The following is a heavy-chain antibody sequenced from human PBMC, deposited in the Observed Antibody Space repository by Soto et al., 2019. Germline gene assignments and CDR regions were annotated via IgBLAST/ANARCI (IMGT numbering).Heavy chain of an antibody. J-gene: IGHJ6*03. D-gene: IGHD3-3*01. CDR1: GDSVSSGRFY. Sequence: SETLSLTCTVSGDSVSSGRFYWSWIRQHPGKGLEWVGYISDSGSTNYNPSLKSRVTISVDTSKNLFSLKLSSVTAADTAVYYCARSYYDLWSGSYYYYMDVWGKGTTVTVSS. CDR2: ISDSGST. CDR3: ARSYYDLWSGSYYYYMDV. V-gene: IGHV4-61*01.